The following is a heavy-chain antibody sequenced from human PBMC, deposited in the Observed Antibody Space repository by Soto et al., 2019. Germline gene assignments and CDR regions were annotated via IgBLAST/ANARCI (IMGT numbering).Heavy chain of an antibody. V-gene: IGHV4-59*01. D-gene: IGHD5-12*01. CDR2: IYYSGST. Sequence: SETLSLTCTVSGGSISSYYWSWIRQPPGKGLEWIGYIYYSGSTNYNPSLKSRVTISVDTSKNQFSLKLSSVTAADTAVYYCARGGEYSGYASWAQFEHWGQAPRVTVSS. CDR3: ARGGEYSGYASWAQFEH. CDR1: GGSISSYY. J-gene: IGHJ4*02.